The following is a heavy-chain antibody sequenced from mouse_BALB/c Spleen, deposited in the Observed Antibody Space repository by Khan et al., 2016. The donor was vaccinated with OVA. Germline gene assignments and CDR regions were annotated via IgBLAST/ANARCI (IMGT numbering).Heavy chain of an antibody. CDR2: IFPGSGTT. CDR3: ARGGYSVFAD. D-gene: IGHD2-14*01. Sequence: QVQLQQSGPELVKPGASPKVSCKASGYIFTDYVIGWVKQSTRQGLEWIGDIFPGSGTTYYNEKFKDRATLTTDKSTNTAYMQLSSLTSEDSAVYFCARGGYSVFADWGQGTLVTVSA. V-gene: IGHV1-77*01. CDR1: GYIFTDYV. J-gene: IGHJ3*01.